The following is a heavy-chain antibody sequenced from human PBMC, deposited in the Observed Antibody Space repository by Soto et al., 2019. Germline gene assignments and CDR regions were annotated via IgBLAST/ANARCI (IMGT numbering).Heavy chain of an antibody. CDR2: IHHSGAT. Sequence: QVQLQESGPGLVQPSGTLSLTCAVSGDSITGDNWWSWVRQPPGKGLEWIGEIHHSGATNYNPSLQSRVTISVDKSQNQFSLKLNSVTAADTAMFSWATPGFYRLGVWGRGTTVTVSS. CDR3: ATPGFYRLGV. V-gene: IGHV4-4*02. CDR1: GDSITGDNW. J-gene: IGHJ6*02.